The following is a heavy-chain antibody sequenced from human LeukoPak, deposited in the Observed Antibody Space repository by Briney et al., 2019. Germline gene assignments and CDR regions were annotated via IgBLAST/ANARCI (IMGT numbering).Heavy chain of an antibody. CDR2: IIPILGIA. J-gene: IGHJ6*02. Sequence: SVKVSCKASGGTFSSYAISWVRQAPGQGLEWMGGIIPILGIANYAQKFQGRVTITADKSTSTAYMELSGLRSEDTAVYYCARDDGYGMDVWGQGTTVTVSS. CDR1: GGTFSSYA. CDR3: ARDDGYGMDV. V-gene: IGHV1-69*04.